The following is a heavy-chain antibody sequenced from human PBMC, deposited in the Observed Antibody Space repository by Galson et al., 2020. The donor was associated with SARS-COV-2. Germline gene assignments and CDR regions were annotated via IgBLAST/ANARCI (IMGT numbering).Heavy chain of an antibody. CDR2: IHSSGST. CDR3: ASGPVAGSGE. J-gene: IGHJ4*02. CDR1: GGSISGTSYY. Sequence: SVTLSLTCAVSGGSISGTSYYWSWIRQPAGKGLEWIGRIHSSGSTNYNPSLKSRVTISIDTSKNQFSLRLSSVTAADTAIYYCASGPVAGSGEWGQGTLVTVSS. D-gene: IGHD6-19*01. V-gene: IGHV4-61*02.